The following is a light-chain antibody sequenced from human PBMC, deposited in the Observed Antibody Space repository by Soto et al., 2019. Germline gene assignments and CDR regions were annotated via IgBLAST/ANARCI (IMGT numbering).Light chain of an antibody. CDR1: QSISSGF. Sequence: EVVLTQSPGTLSLSPGERATLSCRASQSISSGFLAWYQQKPGQAPRLLIYGASSRATGIPDRFSGSGSGTDFTLTISRPEPEDSAVYSCQLLTCGGGNKVALK. J-gene: IGKJ4*01. CDR3: QLLT. V-gene: IGKV3-20*01. CDR2: GAS.